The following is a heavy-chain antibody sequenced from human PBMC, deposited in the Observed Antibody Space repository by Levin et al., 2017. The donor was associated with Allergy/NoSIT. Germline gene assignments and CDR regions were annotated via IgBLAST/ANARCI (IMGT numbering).Heavy chain of an antibody. J-gene: IGHJ4*02. V-gene: IGHV1-46*01. CDR3: ARDLSPYFDWLSEGFDY. CDR2: INPSGGST. Sequence: VASVKVSCKASGYTFTSYYMHWVRQAPGQGLEWMGIINPSGGSTSYAQKFQGRVTMTRDTSTSTVYMELSSLRSEDTAVYYCARDLSPYFDWLSEGFDYWGQGTLVTVSS. CDR1: GYTFTSYY. D-gene: IGHD3-9*01.